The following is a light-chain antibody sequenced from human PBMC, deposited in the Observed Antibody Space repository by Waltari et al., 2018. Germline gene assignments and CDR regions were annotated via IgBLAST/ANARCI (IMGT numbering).Light chain of an antibody. CDR2: GSS. CDR1: QSVGTC. J-gene: IGKJ4*01. Sequence: EILMTQSPVTLVVSPGERATLSCRASQSVGTCLAWYQQKGGQAPRLLIFGSSTRATGIPARFSGSGSGTEFTLTINNLQSEDFAVYFCQQYKRWPPLSFGGGTKVEMK. V-gene: IGKV3D-15*01. CDR3: QQYKRWPPLS.